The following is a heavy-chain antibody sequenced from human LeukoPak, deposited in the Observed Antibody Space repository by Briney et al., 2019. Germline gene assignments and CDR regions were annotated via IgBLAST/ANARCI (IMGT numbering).Heavy chain of an antibody. D-gene: IGHD5-24*01. V-gene: IGHV3-11*01. CDR1: GFTFSSYW. CDR3: ARDNWLQFGFWDY. J-gene: IGHJ4*02. CDR2: ISSSGSTI. Sequence: GGSLRLSCAASGFTFSSYWMSWIRQAPGKGLEWVSYISSSGSTIYYADSVKGRFTISRDNAKNSLYLQMNSLRAEDTAVYYCARDNWLQFGFWDYWGQGTLVTVSS.